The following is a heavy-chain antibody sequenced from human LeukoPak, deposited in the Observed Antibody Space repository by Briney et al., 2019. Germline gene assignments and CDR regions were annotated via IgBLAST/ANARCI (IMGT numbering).Heavy chain of an antibody. J-gene: IGHJ6*02. CDR1: GFTVSSNY. CDR3: ARHPTAGTEGSYYGMDV. D-gene: IGHD6-13*01. V-gene: IGHV3-66*04. CDR2: IYSGGST. Sequence: GGSVRLSCAASGFTVSSNYMSWVRQAPRKGLEWVSVIYSGGSTYYADSVKGRFTISRDNSKNTLNLQMNSLRAEDTAVYYCARHPTAGTEGSYYGMDVWGQGTTVTVSS.